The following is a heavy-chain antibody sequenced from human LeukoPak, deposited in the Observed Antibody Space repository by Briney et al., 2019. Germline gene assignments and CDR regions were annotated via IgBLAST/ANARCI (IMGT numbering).Heavy chain of an antibody. CDR2: IYPDDSDT. CDR3: ARLEDNRGSGYYFDY. V-gene: IGHV5-51*01. J-gene: IGHJ4*02. CDR1: GYRFTTYW. D-gene: IGHD1-14*01. Sequence: GDSLKISCKASGYRFTTYWIGWVRQMPGKGLEWVGIIYPDDSDTRYSPSFQGQVTISADKSITTAYLQWSSLRASDTAIYYCARLEDNRGSGYYFDYWGQGTLVTVSS.